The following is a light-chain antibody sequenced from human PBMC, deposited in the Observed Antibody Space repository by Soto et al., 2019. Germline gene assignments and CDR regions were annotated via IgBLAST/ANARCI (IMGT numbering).Light chain of an antibody. J-gene: IGLJ1*01. CDR3: AAWDDSLSGFYV. Sequence: QSTLTEPPSSSGTPGQRVTIPCSGSSSNIGSNYVYWYQQLPGTAPKLLIYRNNQRPSGVPDRFSGSKSGTSASLAISGLRSEDEADYYCAAWDDSLSGFYVFGTGTKVTVL. CDR2: RNN. CDR1: SSNIGSNY. V-gene: IGLV1-47*01.